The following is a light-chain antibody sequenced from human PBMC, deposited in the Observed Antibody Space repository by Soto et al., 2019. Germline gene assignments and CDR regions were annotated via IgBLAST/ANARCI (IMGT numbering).Light chain of an antibody. J-gene: IGLJ3*02. CDR1: NKDVGSYTL. Sequence: QSALTQAASVSGSPGQSITISCTGTNKDVGSYTLVSWYQQHPGKAPKVMIYEGSKRPSGVSNRFSGSKSGNTASLTISGLQAEDEADYYCCSYAGSSTLWVFGGGTKLTVL. CDR2: EGS. CDR3: CSYAGSSTLWV. V-gene: IGLV2-23*01.